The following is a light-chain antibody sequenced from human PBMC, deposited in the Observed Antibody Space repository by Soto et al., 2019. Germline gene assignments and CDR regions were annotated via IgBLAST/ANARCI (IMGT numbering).Light chain of an antibody. J-gene: IGLJ2*01. CDR3: CSYGGNNTLI. V-gene: IGLV2-23*02. Sequence: QSALTQPASVSGSGGQSITISCTGTRSNVGSYNFVSWYRQYPGKAPELIIYEVSQRPSTFFNRFSGSKSGNTASLTVSGLQSDDEADYFCCSYGGNNTLIFGGGTKLTVL. CDR2: EVS. CDR1: RSNVGSYNF.